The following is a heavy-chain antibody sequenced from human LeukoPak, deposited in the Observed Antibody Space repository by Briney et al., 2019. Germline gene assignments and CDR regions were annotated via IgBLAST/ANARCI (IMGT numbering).Heavy chain of an antibody. D-gene: IGHD4-17*01. Sequence: GESLKISCKGSGYSFTSYWISWVRQMPGRGLEWMGRIDPSDSYTNYSPSLQGHVTISADKSISTAYLQWSSLKASDTAMYYCARHVDGDYMNFDYWAREPWSPSPQ. CDR2: IDPSDSYT. CDR1: GYSFTSYW. CDR3: ARHVDGDYMNFDY. V-gene: IGHV5-10-1*01. J-gene: IGHJ4*02.